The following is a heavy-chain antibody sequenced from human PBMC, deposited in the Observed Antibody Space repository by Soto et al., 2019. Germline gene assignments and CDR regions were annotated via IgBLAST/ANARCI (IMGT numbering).Heavy chain of an antibody. Sequence: SHTLSPTCNVTSRKISRKSRSAGMPRPPPGNGLVFLGSIYSSGSTNYNPSLKSRVTMSVDTSKNQFSLKLRSVIVADTAVYHCARLVRSWSGTTCYTRADVWGQGTTVT. V-gene: IGHV4-61*05. CDR1: SRKISRKSRS. CDR2: IYSSGST. D-gene: IGHD3-3*01. J-gene: IGHJ6*02. CDR3: ARLVRSWSGTTCYTRADV.